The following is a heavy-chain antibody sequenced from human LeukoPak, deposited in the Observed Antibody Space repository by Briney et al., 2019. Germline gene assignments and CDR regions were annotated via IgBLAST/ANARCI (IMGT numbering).Heavy chain of an antibody. CDR3: ASTGGYSSSWHYFDY. Sequence: ASVKVSCKASGYTFTSYGISWVRQAPGQGLEWMGWISAYNGNTNYAQKLQGRVTMTTDTSISTAYMELSRLGSDDTAVYYCASTGGYSSSWHYFDYWGQGTLVTVSS. CDR1: GYTFTSYG. J-gene: IGHJ4*02. CDR2: ISAYNGNT. D-gene: IGHD6-13*01. V-gene: IGHV1-18*01.